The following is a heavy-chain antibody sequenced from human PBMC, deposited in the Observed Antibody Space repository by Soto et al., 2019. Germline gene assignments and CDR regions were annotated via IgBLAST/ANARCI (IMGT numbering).Heavy chain of an antibody. D-gene: IGHD6-13*01. Sequence: PGGSLRLSCAASGFTFSSYWMHWVRQAPGKGLVWVSRINSDGSSTSYADSVKGRFTISRDNAKNTLYLQMNGLRAEDTAVYYCAREGIAAAGTGYYYYYYGMDVWGQGTTVTAP. V-gene: IGHV3-74*01. CDR1: GFTFSSYW. CDR3: AREGIAAAGTGYYYYYYGMDV. CDR2: INSDGSST. J-gene: IGHJ6*02.